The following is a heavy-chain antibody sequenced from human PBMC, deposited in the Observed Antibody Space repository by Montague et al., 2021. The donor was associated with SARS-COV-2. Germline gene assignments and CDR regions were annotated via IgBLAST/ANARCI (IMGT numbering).Heavy chain of an antibody. CDR1: GGSINSYS. Sequence: SETLSLTCTVSGGSINSYSWTWIRQPPGKGLEWVGHIYYSGSTNYNPSLYSRVTMSVDTSKNQFSLTVNSVTAADAAVYYCARGVVAAPPGEDDWGRGTLVTVSS. J-gene: IGHJ4*02. D-gene: IGHD2-15*01. CDR3: ARGVVAAPPGEDD. CDR2: IYYSGST. V-gene: IGHV4-59*12.